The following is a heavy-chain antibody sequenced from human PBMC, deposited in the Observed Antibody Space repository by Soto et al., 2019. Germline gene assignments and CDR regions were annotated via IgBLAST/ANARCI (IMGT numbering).Heavy chain of an antibody. CDR3: ARRMGTYYDFWSGSGAFDI. CDR2: ISAYNGNT. CDR1: GYTFTSYG. D-gene: IGHD3-3*01. J-gene: IGHJ3*02. V-gene: IGHV1-18*01. Sequence: ASVKVSCKASGYTFTSYGISWVRQAPGQGLEWMGWISAYNGNTNYAQKLQGRVTMTTDTSTSTAYMELRSLRSDDTAVYYCARRMGTYYDFWSGSGAFDIWGQGTMVTVSS.